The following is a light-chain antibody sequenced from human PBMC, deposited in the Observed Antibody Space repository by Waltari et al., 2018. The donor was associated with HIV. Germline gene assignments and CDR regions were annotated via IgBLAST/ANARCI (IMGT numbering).Light chain of an antibody. V-gene: IGLV1-51*01. CDR1: TSHIGNNY. CDR3: GTWDNSLSAGGV. CDR2: DNN. Sequence: QSVLTQPPSVSAAPGQKVTISSPGSTSHIGNNYVSWYQHLPGTAPKLLIYDNNKRPSGIPDRFSGSKSGTSATLGITGLQTGDEADYYCGTWDNSLSAGGVFGTGTKVTVL. J-gene: IGLJ1*01.